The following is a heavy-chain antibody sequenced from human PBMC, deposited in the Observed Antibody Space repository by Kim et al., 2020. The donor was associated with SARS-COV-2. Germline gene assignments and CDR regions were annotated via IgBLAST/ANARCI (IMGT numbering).Heavy chain of an antibody. CDR3: ARGRMDYYGSGSYYSSSYYYYYYGMDV. CDR1: GFTFSSYA. D-gene: IGHD3-10*01. Sequence: GGSLRLSCAASGFTFSSYAMHWVRQAPGKGLEYVSAISSNGGSTYYANSVKGRFTISRDNSKNTLYLQMGSLRAEDMAVYYCARGRMDYYGSGSYYSSSYYYYYYGMDVWGQGTTVTVSS. CDR2: ISSNGGST. J-gene: IGHJ6*02. V-gene: IGHV3-64*01.